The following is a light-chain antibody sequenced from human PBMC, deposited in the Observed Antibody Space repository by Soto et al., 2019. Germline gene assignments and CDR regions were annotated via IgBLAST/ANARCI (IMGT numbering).Light chain of an antibody. CDR2: DST. CDR3: QQRSNWPIT. Sequence: VVLTQSPATLSLSPGERATLSCRASQSIHTSLAWYQQKPGQPPRLVVYDSTLRANGVPDRFGGSRSGTEFTLTSSSLEPEDSAVYYCQQRSNWPITFGQGTRLEIK. CDR1: QSIHTS. V-gene: IGKV3-11*01. J-gene: IGKJ5*01.